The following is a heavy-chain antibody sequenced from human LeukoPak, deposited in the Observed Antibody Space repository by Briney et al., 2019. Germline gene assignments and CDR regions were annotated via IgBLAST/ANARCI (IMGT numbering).Heavy chain of an antibody. D-gene: IGHD6-13*01. CDR3: ARGATAGRFSLRPTGAYYMDV. V-gene: IGHV1-2*02. CDR2: INPNSGGT. J-gene: IGHJ6*03. Sequence: ASVKVSCKASGYTFTGYYMHWVRQAPGQGLEWMGWINPNSGGTNCAQKYQGRVTMTRDTSINTAYMELSSLRFDDTAVYYWARGATAGRFSLRPTGAYYMDVWGKGTTVTVSS. CDR1: GYTFTGYY.